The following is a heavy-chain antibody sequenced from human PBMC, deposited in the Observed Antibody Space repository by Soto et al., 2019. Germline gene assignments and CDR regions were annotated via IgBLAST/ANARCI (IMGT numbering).Heavy chain of an antibody. J-gene: IGHJ6*03. CDR2: IRSKAYGGTT. Sequence: GGSLRLSCTASGFTFGDYAMSWFRQAPGKGLEWVGFIRSKAYGGTTEYAASVKGRFTISRDDSKSIAYLQMNSLKTEDTAVYYCTRWGDVVVPAAMDEAPDHYYYYYMDVWGKGTTVTVSS. CDR3: TRWGDVVVPAAMDEAPDHYYYYYMDV. V-gene: IGHV3-49*03. D-gene: IGHD2-2*01. CDR1: GFTFGDYA.